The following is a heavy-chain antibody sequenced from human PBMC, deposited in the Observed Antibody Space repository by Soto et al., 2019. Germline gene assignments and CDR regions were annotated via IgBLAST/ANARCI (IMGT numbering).Heavy chain of an antibody. D-gene: IGHD3-3*02. V-gene: IGHV3-23*01. CDR1: GFTFSSYA. CDR3: AKGDDSVGPRGALLDF. Sequence: GGSLRLSCAASGFTFSSYAMTWVRQAPGKGLEWVSAISGSGGNTYYADSVKGRFTISRDNSKNTLFFQMNSLRVEDTAIYYCAKGDDSVGPRGALLDFWAQETLDTVSS. CDR2: ISGSGGNT. J-gene: IGHJ4*01.